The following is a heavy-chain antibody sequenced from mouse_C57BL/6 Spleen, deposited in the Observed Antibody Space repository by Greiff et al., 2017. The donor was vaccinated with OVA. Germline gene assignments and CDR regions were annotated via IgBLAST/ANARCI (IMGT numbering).Heavy chain of an antibody. D-gene: IGHD2-14*01. CDR1: GFSLTSYA. CDR3: ARTWVRGDYYAMDY. J-gene: IGHJ4*01. CDR2: IWTGGGT. Sequence: QVQLKESGPGLVAPSQSLSITCTVSGFSLTSYAISWVRQPPGKGLEWLGVIWTGGGTNYNSALKSRLSISKDNSKSQVVLKMNSLQTDDTARYYCARTWVRGDYYAMDYWGQGTSVTVSS. V-gene: IGHV2-9-1*01.